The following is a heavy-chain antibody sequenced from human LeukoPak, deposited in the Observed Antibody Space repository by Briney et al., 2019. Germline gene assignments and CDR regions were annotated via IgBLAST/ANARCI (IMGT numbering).Heavy chain of an antibody. V-gene: IGHV4-39*07. CDR2: INHSGST. J-gene: IGHJ4*02. CDR3: ARASGWYQPSYFDY. CDR1: GGSISSSRYY. Sequence: SETLSLTCTVSGGSISSSRYYWGWIRQPPGKGLEWIGEINHSGSTNYNPSLKSRVTISVDTSKNQFSLKLSSVTAADTAVYYCARASGWYQPSYFDYWGQGTLVTVSS. D-gene: IGHD6-19*01.